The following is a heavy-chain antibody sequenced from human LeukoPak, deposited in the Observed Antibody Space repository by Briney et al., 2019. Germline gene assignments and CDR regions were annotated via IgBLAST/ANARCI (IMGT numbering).Heavy chain of an antibody. CDR3: AREGDTAMVHFDF. D-gene: IGHD5-18*01. J-gene: IGHJ4*02. Sequence: ASVKVSCKASGYTFTDYYIHWVRQAPGQGLEWMGWINHNSGGTKFAQKFQGRVTMTRDTSISTTYMKVSRLKSDDTAVYYCAREGDTAMVHFDFWGQGTLVTVSS. CDR2: INHNSGGT. V-gene: IGHV1-2*02. CDR1: GYTFTDYY.